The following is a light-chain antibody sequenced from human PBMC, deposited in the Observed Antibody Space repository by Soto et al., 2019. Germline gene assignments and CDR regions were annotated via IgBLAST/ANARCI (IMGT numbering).Light chain of an antibody. CDR2: GAS. Sequence: DIQMTQSPSSLSASVGDRVTITCRASQSIRTYLNWYQQKPGKAPKLLIYGASSLETGVPSRFSGSGSGTDFTLTISSLQPEDFATYYCQQSYDITWAFGQGTRVETK. V-gene: IGKV1-39*01. CDR3: QQSYDITWA. CDR1: QSIRTY. J-gene: IGKJ1*01.